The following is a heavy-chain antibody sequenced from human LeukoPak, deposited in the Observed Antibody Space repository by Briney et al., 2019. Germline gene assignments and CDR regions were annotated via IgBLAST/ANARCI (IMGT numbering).Heavy chain of an antibody. Sequence: SETLSLTCTVSGGSISSYYWSWIRQPAGKGLEWIGRIYTSGSTNYNPSLKSRVTISVKTSKNQFSLKLSSVTAADTAVYYCARGKYSSGYYLTLDYWGQGALVTVSS. V-gene: IGHV4-4*07. CDR2: IYTSGST. J-gene: IGHJ4*02. CDR3: ARGKYSSGYYLTLDY. CDR1: GGSISSYY. D-gene: IGHD3-22*01.